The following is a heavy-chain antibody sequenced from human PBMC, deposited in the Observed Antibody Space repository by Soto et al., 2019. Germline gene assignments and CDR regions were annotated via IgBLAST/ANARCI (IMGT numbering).Heavy chain of an antibody. Sequence: EVQLLESGGGLVQPGGSLRLSCAASGFTFSSYAMSWVRQAPGKGLEWVSAISGSGGSTCYADSVKGRFTISRDNSKNTLYLQMNSLRAEDTAVYYCAKVQVSAPIFGVVISPNWFDPWGQGTLVTVSS. D-gene: IGHD3-3*01. V-gene: IGHV3-23*01. J-gene: IGHJ5*02. CDR2: ISGSGGST. CDR1: GFTFSSYA. CDR3: AKVQVSAPIFGVVISPNWFDP.